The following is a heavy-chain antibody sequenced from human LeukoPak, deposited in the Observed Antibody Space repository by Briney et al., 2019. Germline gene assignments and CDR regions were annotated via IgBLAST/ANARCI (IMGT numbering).Heavy chain of an antibody. CDR1: GFTFSSNY. J-gene: IGHJ6*03. CDR3: ARDRGIRPYYYYYMDV. CDR2: IYSGGST. V-gene: IGHV3-66*02. Sequence: GGSLRLSCAASGFTFSSNYMSWVRQAPGKGLEWVSVIYSGGSTYYAVSVKGRFTIARDNSKNTLYLQMNSLRAEDTAVYYCARDRGIRPYYYYYMDVWGKGTTVTVSS. D-gene: IGHD1-14*01.